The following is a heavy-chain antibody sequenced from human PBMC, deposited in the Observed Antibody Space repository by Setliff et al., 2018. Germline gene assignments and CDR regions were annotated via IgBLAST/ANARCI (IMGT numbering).Heavy chain of an antibody. CDR3: ARRGSMVTKFGAFDI. V-gene: IGHV4-39*01. D-gene: IGHD4-17*01. CDR1: GGSISSSNYY. Sequence: PSETLSLTCTVSGGSISSSNYYWGWIRRPPGKGLEWIGSIYYSGSTYYNPSLKSRVTISVDTSKNQFSLKLSSVTAADTAVYYCARRGSMVTKFGAFDIWGQGTMVTVSS. J-gene: IGHJ3*02. CDR2: IYYSGST.